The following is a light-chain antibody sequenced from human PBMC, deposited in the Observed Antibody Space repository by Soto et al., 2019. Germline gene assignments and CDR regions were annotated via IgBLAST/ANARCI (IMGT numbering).Light chain of an antibody. J-gene: IGLJ1*01. CDR3: SSYSISTAYL. CDR2: EVS. V-gene: IGLV2-14*01. CDR1: SSDVGGYDY. Sequence: QSALTQPASVSGSPGQSITISCTGTSSDVGGYDYVSWYLLHPGKAPKLMVFEVSNRPSGVSYRFSGSKSGNTASLTISGLQAEDEADYFCSSYSISTAYLFGTGTKLTVL.